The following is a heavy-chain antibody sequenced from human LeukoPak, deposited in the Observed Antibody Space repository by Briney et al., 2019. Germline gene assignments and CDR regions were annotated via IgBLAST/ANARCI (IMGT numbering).Heavy chain of an antibody. D-gene: IGHD5-12*01. CDR2: IYYSGST. Sequence: SETLSLTCAVYGGSFSGYYWSWIRQPPGKGLEWIGSIYYSGSTYYNPSLKSRVTISVDTSKNQFSLKLSSVTAADTAVYYCARGDIVATMTTFDYWGQGTLVTVSS. V-gene: IGHV4-34*01. J-gene: IGHJ4*02. CDR1: GGSFSGYY. CDR3: ARGDIVATMTTFDY.